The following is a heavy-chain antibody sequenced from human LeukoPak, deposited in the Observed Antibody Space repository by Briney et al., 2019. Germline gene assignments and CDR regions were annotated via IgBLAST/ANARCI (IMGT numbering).Heavy chain of an antibody. V-gene: IGHV3-66*01. Sequence: GGSLRLSCAASGFTFSSYAMSWVRQAPGKGLEWVSVLYSGGDTYYADSVKGRFTISRDNSKNTLYLQMNSLRAEDTAVYYCARGRTPSDYWGQGTLVTVSS. CDR2: LYSGGDT. CDR1: GFTFSSYA. J-gene: IGHJ4*02. CDR3: ARGRTPSDY. D-gene: IGHD2-15*01.